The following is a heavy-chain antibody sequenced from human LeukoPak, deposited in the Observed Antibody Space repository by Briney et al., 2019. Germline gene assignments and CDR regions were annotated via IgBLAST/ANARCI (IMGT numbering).Heavy chain of an antibody. CDR3: ARTTTGTAGVWYYGMDV. Sequence: SETLSLTCTVSGGSISSYYWSWIRQPPGKGLEWIGYIYYSGSTNYNPSLKSRVTISVDTSKNQFSLKLSSVTAADTAVYYCARTTTGTAGVWYYGMDVWGQGTTVTVSS. J-gene: IGHJ6*02. CDR1: GGSISSYY. CDR2: IYYSGST. D-gene: IGHD1-1*01. V-gene: IGHV4-59*08.